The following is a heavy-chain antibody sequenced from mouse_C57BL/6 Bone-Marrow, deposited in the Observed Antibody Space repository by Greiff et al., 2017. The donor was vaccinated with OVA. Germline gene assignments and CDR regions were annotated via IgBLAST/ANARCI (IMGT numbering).Heavy chain of an antibody. CDR3: ARAGYYFGSSRTDSFDY. CDR2: ILPGSGST. CDR1: GYTFTGYW. Sequence: QVQLQQSGAELMKPGASVKLSCKATGYTFTGYWIEWVKQRPGHGLEWIGEILPGSGSTNYNEKFKGKATFTAKTSSNTAYMQLSSLTTEDSAIYYGARAGYYFGSSRTDSFDYWGQGTTLTVSS. D-gene: IGHD1-1*01. J-gene: IGHJ2*01. V-gene: IGHV1-9*01.